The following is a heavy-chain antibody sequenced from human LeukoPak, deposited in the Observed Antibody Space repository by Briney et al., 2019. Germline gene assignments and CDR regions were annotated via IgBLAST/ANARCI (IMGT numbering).Heavy chain of an antibody. Sequence: SETLSLTCAVSGYSISSGYYWGWIRQPPGKGLEWIGSIYHSGSTYYNPSLKSRVTISVDTSKNQFSLKLSSVTAADTAVYYCARDCSSGWYIASFDYWGQGTLVTVSS. CDR3: ARDCSSGWYIASFDY. CDR1: GYSISSGYY. V-gene: IGHV4-38-2*02. J-gene: IGHJ4*02. D-gene: IGHD6-19*01. CDR2: IYHSGST.